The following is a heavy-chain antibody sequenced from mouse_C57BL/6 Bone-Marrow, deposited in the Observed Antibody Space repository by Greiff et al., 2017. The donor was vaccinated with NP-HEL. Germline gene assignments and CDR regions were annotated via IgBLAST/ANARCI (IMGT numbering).Heavy chain of an antibody. D-gene: IGHD1-1*01. J-gene: IGHJ2*01. CDR1: GFTFSDYG. CDR3: ARPHYYGSSYSLDY. CDR2: ISSGSSTI. Sequence: EVQRVESGGGLVKPGGSLKLSCAASGFTFSDYGMHWVRQAPEKGLEWVAYISSGSSTIYYADTVKGRFTISRDNAKNTLFLQMTSLRSEDTAMYYCARPHYYGSSYSLDYWGQGTTLTVSS. V-gene: IGHV5-17*01.